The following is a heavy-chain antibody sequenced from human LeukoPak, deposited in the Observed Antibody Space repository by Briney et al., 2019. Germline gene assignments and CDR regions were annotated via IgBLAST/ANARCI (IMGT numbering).Heavy chain of an antibody. CDR2: IKQDGTEK. J-gene: IGHJ4*02. CDR1: GFTFSSYW. V-gene: IGHV3-7*04. Sequence: PGGSLRLSCAASGFTFSSYWMSWVRQAPGEELEWVANIKQDGTEKYYMDSVKGRFSISRDNAKNSLYLQMNALRAEDTAVYYCARDVRPDYWGQGTLVTVST. CDR3: ARDVRPDY. D-gene: IGHD6-6*01.